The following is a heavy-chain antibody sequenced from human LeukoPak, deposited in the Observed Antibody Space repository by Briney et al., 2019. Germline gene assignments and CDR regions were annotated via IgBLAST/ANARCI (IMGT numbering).Heavy chain of an antibody. Sequence: PSETLSLTCTVSGASISSSSSYWGWIRQPPGKGLEWIGYIYYSGSTNYNPSLKSRVTISVDTSKNQFSLKLSSVTAADTAVYYCARARDIAVSYFGELLSSETYFDHWGQGTLVIVSS. J-gene: IGHJ4*02. CDR2: IYYSGST. CDR1: GASISSSSSY. D-gene: IGHD3-10*01. CDR3: ARARDIAVSYFGELLSSETYFDH. V-gene: IGHV4-61*05.